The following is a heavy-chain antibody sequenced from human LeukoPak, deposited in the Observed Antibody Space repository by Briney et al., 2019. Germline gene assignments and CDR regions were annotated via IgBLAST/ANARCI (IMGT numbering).Heavy chain of an antibody. CDR1: GGTFSSYA. CDR3: AIHSSGWGRVY. D-gene: IGHD6-19*01. Sequence: ASVKVSCKACGGTFSSYAISWVRQAPGQGLESMGGIIPIFGTANYAQKFQGRVTITTDESTSTAYMELSSLRSEDTAVYYCAIHSSGWGRVYWGQGTLVTVSS. J-gene: IGHJ4*02. CDR2: IIPIFGTA. V-gene: IGHV1-69*05.